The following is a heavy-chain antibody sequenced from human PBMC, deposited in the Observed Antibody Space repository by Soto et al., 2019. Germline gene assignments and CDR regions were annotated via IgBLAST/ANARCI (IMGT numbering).Heavy chain of an antibody. J-gene: IGHJ6*02. Sequence: GGSLRLSCAASGFTFSSYAMSWVRQAPGKGLEWVSAISGSGGSTYYADSVKGRFTISRDNSKNTLYLQMNSLRAEDTAVYYCAKMQAAAGHYYYYYGMDVWGQGTTVTVS. CDR3: AKMQAAAGHYYYYYGMDV. CDR1: GFTFSSYA. V-gene: IGHV3-23*01. D-gene: IGHD6-13*01. CDR2: ISGSGGST.